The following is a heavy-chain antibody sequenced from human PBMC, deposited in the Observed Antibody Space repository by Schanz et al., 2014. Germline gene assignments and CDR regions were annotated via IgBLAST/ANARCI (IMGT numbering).Heavy chain of an antibody. V-gene: IGHV3-33*01. CDR1: GFTFSSYG. D-gene: IGHD6-19*01. CDR3: ARDHQWLARYYMDV. J-gene: IGHJ6*03. CDR2: VCYDGSKK. Sequence: LVESGGGVVQPGRSLRLSCAASGFTFSSYGMHWVRQVPGKGLEWVAVVCYDGSKKYYADSVKGRFTTSRDNSKKTLYLQMNSLRAEDTAVYYCARDHQWLARYYMDVWGKGTTVTVSS.